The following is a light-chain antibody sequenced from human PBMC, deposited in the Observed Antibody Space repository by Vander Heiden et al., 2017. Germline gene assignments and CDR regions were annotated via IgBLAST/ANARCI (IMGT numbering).Light chain of an antibody. CDR3: AAWDDSLSGPNWV. CDR2: RNN. Sequence: QSVLTQPPSASGTPGQRVTISCSGRSSNIGSNYVYWYQQLPGTAPKLLIYRNNQRPSGVPDRFSGSKSGISASLAISGLRSEDEADYYCAAWDDSLSGPNWVFGGGTKLTAL. J-gene: IGLJ3*02. V-gene: IGLV1-47*01. CDR1: SSNIGSNY.